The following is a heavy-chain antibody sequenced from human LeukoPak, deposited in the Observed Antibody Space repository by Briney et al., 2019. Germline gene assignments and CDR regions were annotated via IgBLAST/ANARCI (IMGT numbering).Heavy chain of an antibody. CDR1: GYSISSGYY. V-gene: IGHV4-38-2*02. CDR3: ARDVREQQLVLFDY. Sequence: SETLSLTCTVSGYSISSGYYWGWIRQPPGKGLEWIGSIYHSGSTYYNPSLKSRVTISVDTSKNQFSLKLSSVTAADTAVYYCARDVREQQLVLFDYWGQGTLVTVSS. J-gene: IGHJ4*02. CDR2: IYHSGST. D-gene: IGHD6-13*01.